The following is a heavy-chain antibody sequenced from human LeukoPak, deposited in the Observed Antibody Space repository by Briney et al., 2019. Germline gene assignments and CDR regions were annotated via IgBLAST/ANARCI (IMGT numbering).Heavy chain of an antibody. V-gene: IGHV1-18*01. CDR1: GYTFTSYG. D-gene: IGHD3-10*01. CDR3: ARDRVRGAIYYYYYGMDV. J-gene: IGHJ6*02. Sequence: ASVKVSCKASGYTFTSYGISCVRQAPGQGLEWMGWISAYNGNTNYAQKLQGRVTMTTDTSTSTAYMELRSLRSDDTAVYYCARDRVRGAIYYYYYGMDVWGQGTTVTVSS. CDR2: ISAYNGNT.